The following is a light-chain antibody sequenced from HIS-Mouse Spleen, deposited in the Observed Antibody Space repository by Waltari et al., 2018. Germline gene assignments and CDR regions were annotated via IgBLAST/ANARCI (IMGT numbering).Light chain of an antibody. Sequence: QSALTQPPSVSVSPGQSITISCTGTSSDVGSYNLFAWYQQPPGKAPKLMIYEGSKRPSGVSNRFSGSKSGNTASLTISGLQAEDEADYYCCSYAGSSTWVFGGGTKLTVL. CDR1: SSDVGSYNL. CDR2: EGS. V-gene: IGLV2-23*01. CDR3: CSYAGSSTWV. J-gene: IGLJ3*02.